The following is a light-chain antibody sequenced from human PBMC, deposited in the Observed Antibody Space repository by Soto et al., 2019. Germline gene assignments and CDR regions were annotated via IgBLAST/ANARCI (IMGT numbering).Light chain of an antibody. CDR2: EGT. CDR1: SYDIGTYNL. V-gene: IGLV2-23*01. Sequence: QSALTQPASVSGSPGQSITISCTGTSYDIGTYNLVSWYQHHPGKAPKLMIYEGTKRPSGVSYRFSGSKSGNTASLTISGLQAEDEADYYCCSFAGSSTWVYGGATKLTVL. CDR3: CSFAGSSTWV. J-gene: IGLJ2*01.